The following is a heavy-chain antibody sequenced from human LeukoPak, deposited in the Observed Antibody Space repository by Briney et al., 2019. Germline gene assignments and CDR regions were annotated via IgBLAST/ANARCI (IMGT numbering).Heavy chain of an antibody. J-gene: IGHJ4*02. V-gene: IGHV3-74*01. Sequence: GGSLRLSCAASGFTYSSYWMHWVRQAPGKGLVWVSRINSDGSSTTYADSVKGRFTISRDNAKNTLYLQMNSLRAEDTAIYYCATYRQVLLPFESWGQGTLVTVSS. D-gene: IGHD2-8*02. CDR3: ATYRQVLLPFES. CDR1: GFTYSSYW. CDR2: INSDGSST.